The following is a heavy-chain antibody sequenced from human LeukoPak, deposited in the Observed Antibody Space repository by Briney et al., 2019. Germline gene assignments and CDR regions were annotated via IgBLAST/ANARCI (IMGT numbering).Heavy chain of an antibody. CDR2: IYYSGST. D-gene: IGHD3-10*01. Sequence: SETLSLTCSVSRGSISSSNYYWGWIRQPPGKGLEWIGYIYYSGSTNYNPSLKSRVTISVDTSKNQFSLKLSSVTAADTAVYYCARVHGSGGPYFDYWGQGTLVTVSS. J-gene: IGHJ4*02. CDR3: ARVHGSGGPYFDY. CDR1: RGSISSSNYY. V-gene: IGHV4-61*05.